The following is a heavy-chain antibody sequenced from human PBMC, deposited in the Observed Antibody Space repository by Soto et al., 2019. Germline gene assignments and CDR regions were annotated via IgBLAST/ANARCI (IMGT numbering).Heavy chain of an antibody. CDR2: ISAYNGNT. Sequence: ASVKVSCKASGYTFTSYGISWVRQAPGQGLEWMGWISAYNGNTNYAQKLRGRVTMTTDTSTSTAYMELRSLRSDDTAVYYCARKSRLDILTGYYSENWFDPWGQGTLVTVSS. J-gene: IGHJ5*02. V-gene: IGHV1-18*01. D-gene: IGHD3-9*01. CDR1: GYTFTSYG. CDR3: ARKSRLDILTGYYSENWFDP.